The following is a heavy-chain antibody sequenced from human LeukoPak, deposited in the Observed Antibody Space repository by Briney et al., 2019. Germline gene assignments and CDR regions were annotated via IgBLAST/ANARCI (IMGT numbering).Heavy chain of an antibody. Sequence: SETLSLTCAVYGGSFSGYYWTWVRQPPGKGLEWIGEINHRGSTNYNPSLKSRVTISVDTSKNQFFLKLSSVTAADTAVYYCARGNHYYDSSGYFTSIYYYYGMDVWGQGTTVTVSS. J-gene: IGHJ6*02. CDR1: GGSFSGYY. CDR2: INHRGST. CDR3: ARGNHYYDSSGYFTSIYYYYGMDV. D-gene: IGHD3-22*01. V-gene: IGHV4-34*01.